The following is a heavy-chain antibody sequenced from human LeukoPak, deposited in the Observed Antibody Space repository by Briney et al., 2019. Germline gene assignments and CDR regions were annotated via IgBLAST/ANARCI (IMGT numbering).Heavy chain of an antibody. CDR2: IYTSGST. CDR1: GGSIRSGSYY. CDR3: ARDLWGSGIDN. Sequence: SETLSLTCTVSGGSIRSGSYYWSWIRQPAGKGLEWIGRIYTSGSTNYNPSLKSRVTISVDTSKNQFSLKLSSVTAADTAVYYCARDLWGSGIDNWGQGTLVTVSS. V-gene: IGHV4-61*02. D-gene: IGHD3-10*01. J-gene: IGHJ4*02.